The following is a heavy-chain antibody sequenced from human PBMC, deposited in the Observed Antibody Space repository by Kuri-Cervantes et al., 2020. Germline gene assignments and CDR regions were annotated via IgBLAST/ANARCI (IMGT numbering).Heavy chain of an antibody. CDR1: GFTFSSYD. J-gene: IGHJ4*02. Sequence: GESLKISCAASGFTFSSYDMHWVRQATGKGLEWVSAIGTAGDTYYPGSVKGRFTISRENAKNSLYLQMNSLRAGDTAVYYCAKGGMYMIVVVNDYWGQGTLVTVSS. D-gene: IGHD3-22*01. CDR2: IGTAGDT. V-gene: IGHV3-13*01. CDR3: AKGGMYMIVVVNDY.